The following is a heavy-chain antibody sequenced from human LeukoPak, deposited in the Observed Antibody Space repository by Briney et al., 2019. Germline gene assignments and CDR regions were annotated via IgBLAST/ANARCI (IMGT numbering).Heavy chain of an antibody. CDR2: IYTSGST. CDR3: ARENYYDSSGLFDY. D-gene: IGHD3-22*01. CDR1: GGSISSYY. Sequence: PSETLSLTCTVSGGSISSYYWSWIRQPAGKGLEWIGRIYTSGSTNYNPSLKSRVTISVDRSKNQLSLKLSSVTAADTAVYYCARENYYDSSGLFDYWGQGTLVTVSS. V-gene: IGHV4-4*07. J-gene: IGHJ4*02.